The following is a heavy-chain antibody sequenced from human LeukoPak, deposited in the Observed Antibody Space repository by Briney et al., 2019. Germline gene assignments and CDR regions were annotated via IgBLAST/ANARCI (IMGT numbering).Heavy chain of an antibody. D-gene: IGHD3-16*01. J-gene: IGHJ3*02. CDR1: GFTFSSYS. CDR2: IYSGGST. Sequence: PGGSLRLSCAASGFTFSSYSMNWVRQAPGKGLEWVSVIYSGGSTYYADSVKGRFTISRDNSKNTLYLQMNSLRAEDTAVYYCARDLGGDAFDIWGQGTMVTVSS. V-gene: IGHV3-53*01. CDR3: ARDLGGDAFDI.